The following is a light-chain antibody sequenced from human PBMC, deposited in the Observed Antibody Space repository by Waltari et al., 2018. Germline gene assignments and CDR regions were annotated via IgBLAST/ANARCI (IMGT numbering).Light chain of an antibody. J-gene: IGLJ3*02. CDR1: SSDIGGYNY. V-gene: IGLV2-14*03. CDR3: SSYTSSSTLV. Sequence: QSALTQPASVSGSPGQSITISCTGTSSDIGGYNYVSWYQQHPGKAPKLMIFDVSNRPSGVSIRFSASKSGNTASLTISGLQAEDEADYYCSSYTSSSTLVFGGGTKLTVL. CDR2: DVS.